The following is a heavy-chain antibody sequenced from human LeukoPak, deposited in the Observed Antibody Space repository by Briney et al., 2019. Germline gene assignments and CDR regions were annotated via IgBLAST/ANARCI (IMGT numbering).Heavy chain of an antibody. Sequence: GGSLRLPCAASGFTFSSYGMHWVRQAPGKGLEWVAFIRYDGSNKYYADSVKGRFTISRDNSKNTLYLQMNSLRAEDTAVYYCAKDYCYDSSGYFWLGIDYWGQGTLVTVSS. CDR2: IRYDGSNK. CDR1: GFTFSSYG. D-gene: IGHD3-22*01. CDR3: AKDYCYDSSGYFWLGIDY. J-gene: IGHJ4*02. V-gene: IGHV3-30*02.